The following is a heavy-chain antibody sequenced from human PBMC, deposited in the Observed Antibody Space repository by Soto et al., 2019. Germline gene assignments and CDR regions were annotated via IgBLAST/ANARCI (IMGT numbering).Heavy chain of an antibody. J-gene: IGHJ4*02. CDR1: GFTFSSSW. D-gene: IGHD6-13*01. CDR3: ARRIAAAGAYDY. V-gene: IGHV3-7*01. CDR2: IKQDGSEK. Sequence: EVQLVESGGGLVQPGGSLRLSCAASGFTFSSSWMSWVRQAAGKGLEWVANIKQDGSEKYYVDSVKGRFTISRDNAKNSLYLPMHSLRAEDTAVYYCARRIAAAGAYDYWGQGPLVTVSS.